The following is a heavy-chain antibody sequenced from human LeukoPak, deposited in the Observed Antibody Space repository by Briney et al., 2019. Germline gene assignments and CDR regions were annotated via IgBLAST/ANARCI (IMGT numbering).Heavy chain of an antibody. V-gene: IGHV4-34*01. CDR1: GGSFSGYY. Sequence: SETLSLTCAVYGGSFSGYYWSWIRQPPGEGLEWIGEINHSGSTNYNPSLKSRVTISVDTSKNQFSLKLSSVTAADTAVYYCARTRDYRAGGYFDYWGQGTLVTVSS. CDR2: INHSGST. CDR3: ARTRDYRAGGYFDY. J-gene: IGHJ4*02. D-gene: IGHD3-16*01.